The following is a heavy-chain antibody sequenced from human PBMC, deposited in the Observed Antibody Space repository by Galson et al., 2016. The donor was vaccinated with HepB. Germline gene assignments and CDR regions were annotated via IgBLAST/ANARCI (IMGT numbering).Heavy chain of an antibody. CDR1: RFTFSSYA. D-gene: IGHD3-3*01. Sequence: SLRLSCAASRFTFSSYAMSWVRQAPGKGQEWVSVISGSGGSTYDADSVKGRFTISRDNSKNTLYLQMNSLRAEDTAVYYCAKEGTIFGVVPYGMDVWGQGTKVIVSS. CDR2: ISGSGGST. CDR3: AKEGTIFGVVPYGMDV. V-gene: IGHV3-23*01. J-gene: IGHJ6*02.